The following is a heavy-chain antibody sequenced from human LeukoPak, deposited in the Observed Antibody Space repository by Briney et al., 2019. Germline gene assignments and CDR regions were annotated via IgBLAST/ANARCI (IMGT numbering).Heavy chain of an antibody. Sequence: SQTLSLTCAISGDSVSSNSAAWNWIRQSPSRGLERLGRTYYRSKWYNDYAVSVKSRITINPDTSKNQFSLQLNSVTPEDTAVYYCARDRGLGPFYYYYGMDVWGQGTTVTVSS. D-gene: IGHD3-10*01. CDR2: TYYRSKWYN. CDR1: GDSVSSNSAA. CDR3: ARDRGLGPFYYYYGMDV. J-gene: IGHJ6*02. V-gene: IGHV6-1*01.